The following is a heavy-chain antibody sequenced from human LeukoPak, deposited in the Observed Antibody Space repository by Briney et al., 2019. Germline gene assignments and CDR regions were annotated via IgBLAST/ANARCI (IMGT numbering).Heavy chain of an antibody. V-gene: IGHV4-59*01. CDR1: NDSIKDYY. CDR2: ISNSGST. Sequence: PSETLSLTCTVSNDSIKDYYWNWIRQPPGKGLEWSGFISNSGSTNYNPSLKSRVTISIDTSKRQFSLKLSSVTAADTAIYYCARYEVGSSWALAFDIWGQGTMVTVSS. J-gene: IGHJ3*02. CDR3: ARYEVGSSWALAFDI. D-gene: IGHD6-13*01.